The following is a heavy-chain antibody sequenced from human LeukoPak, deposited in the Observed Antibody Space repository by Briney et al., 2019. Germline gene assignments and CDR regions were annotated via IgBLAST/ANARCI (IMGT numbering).Heavy chain of an antibody. CDR1: GFTFSSYG. J-gene: IGHJ4*02. CDR2: IQYDGRNK. CDR3: ASWELVIKN. D-gene: IGHD3-9*01. Sequence: GGSLRLSCLASGFTFSSYGMHWVRQAPGKGLEWVAFIQYDGRNKDYANSVKGRFTISRDNAKNSLYLQMNSLRAEDTAVYYCASWELVIKNWGQGTLVTVSS. V-gene: IGHV3-30*02.